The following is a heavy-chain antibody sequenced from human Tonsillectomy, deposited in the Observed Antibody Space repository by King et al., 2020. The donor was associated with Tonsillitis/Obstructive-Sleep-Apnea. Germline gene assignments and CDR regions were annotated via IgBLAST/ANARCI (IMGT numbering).Heavy chain of an antibody. D-gene: IGHD3-3*01. CDR2: IYYSGST. Sequence: QLQESGPGLVKPSETLSLTCTVSGGSISSYYWSWIRQPPGKGLEWLGYIYYSGSTNYNPSLKSRVTISVDTSKNQFSLKLSSVTAADTAVYYCARAQYDFWSGYYTGWNWFDPWGQGTLVTVSS. CDR1: GGSISSYY. J-gene: IGHJ5*02. CDR3: ARAQYDFWSGYYTGWNWFDP. V-gene: IGHV4-59*01.